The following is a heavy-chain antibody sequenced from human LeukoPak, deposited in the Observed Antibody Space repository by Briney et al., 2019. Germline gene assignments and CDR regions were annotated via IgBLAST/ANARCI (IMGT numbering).Heavy chain of an antibody. CDR2: MNPNSGNT. CDR3: ARVRGYDFWSGSYNWFDP. J-gene: IGHJ5*02. D-gene: IGHD3-3*01. V-gene: IGHV1-8*03. Sequence: ASVKVSCKASGYTFTSYDINWVRQATGQGLEWMGWMNPNSGNTGYAQKFQGRVTITRNTSISTAYMELSSLRSEDTAVYYCARVRGYDFWSGSYNWFDPWGQGTLVTVSS. CDR1: GYTFTSYD.